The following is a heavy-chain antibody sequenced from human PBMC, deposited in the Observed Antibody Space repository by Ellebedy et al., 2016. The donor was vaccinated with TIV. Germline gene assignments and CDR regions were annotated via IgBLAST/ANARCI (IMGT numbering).Heavy chain of an antibody. CDR2: INPVSGAT. J-gene: IGHJ4*02. CDR3: VRSRAYHFDK. V-gene: IGHV1-2*02. Sequence: AASVKVSCKPSGYAFDSYFLAWVRQAPGQGLEWLGWINPVSGATHYAQSLQGRLTMTRDTYIGTAYMELGSLQSDHTAMYYCVRSRAYHFDKWGEGTLVTVSS. CDR1: GYAFDSYF. D-gene: IGHD2-2*01.